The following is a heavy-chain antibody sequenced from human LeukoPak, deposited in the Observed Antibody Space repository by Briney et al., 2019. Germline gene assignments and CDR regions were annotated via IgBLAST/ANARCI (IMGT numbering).Heavy chain of an antibody. CDR2: ISSSSTYI. CDR3: ARDLSSSSTAYFQH. D-gene: IGHD6-6*01. J-gene: IGHJ1*01. CDR1: GFTFSSYS. V-gene: IGHV3-21*01. Sequence: GGSLRLSCAASGFTFSSYSMNWVRQAPGKGLDWVSSISSSSTYIYYADSVKSRFTISRDNAKNSLYLQMNSLRAEDTAVYYCARDLSSSSTAYFQHWGQGTLVTVSS.